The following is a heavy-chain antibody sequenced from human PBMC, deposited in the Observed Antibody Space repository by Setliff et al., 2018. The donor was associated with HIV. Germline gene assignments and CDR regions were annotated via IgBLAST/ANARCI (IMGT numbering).Heavy chain of an antibody. V-gene: IGHV3-66*02. Sequence: PGGSLRLSCAASGFTLSNTYMAWVRQAPGKRPEWVSTLYDSGDTYHADSVKGRFTLSRDTSKNTMFLQMNSLRHEDTALYYCARVLPYNSALDKWGQGTLVTVSS. CDR2: LYDSGDT. CDR1: GFTLSNTY. CDR3: ARVLPYNSALDK. D-gene: IGHD6-19*01. J-gene: IGHJ4*02.